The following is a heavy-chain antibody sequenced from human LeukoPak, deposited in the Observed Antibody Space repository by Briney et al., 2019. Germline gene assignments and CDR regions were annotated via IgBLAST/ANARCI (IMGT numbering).Heavy chain of an antibody. CDR1: GYTSTGHY. V-gene: IGHV1-18*04. J-gene: IGHJ4*02. Sequence: ASVKVSCKASGYTSTGHYMHWVRQAPGQGLEWMGWISAYNGNTNYAQKLQGRVTMTTDTSTSTAYMELRSLRSDDTAVYYCARDIAAAEGENYWGQGTLVTVSS. CDR2: ISAYNGNT. D-gene: IGHD6-13*01. CDR3: ARDIAAAEGENY.